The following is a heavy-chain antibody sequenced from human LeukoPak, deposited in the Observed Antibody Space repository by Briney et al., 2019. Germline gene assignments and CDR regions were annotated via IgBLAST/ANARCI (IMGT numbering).Heavy chain of an antibody. CDR1: GFPFANTW. CDR3: ATVIFVYSAFDI. CDR2: IKSKHDGATT. Sequence: GGSLRLSCSASGFPFANTWMTWVRQAPGKGLEWVGRIKSKHDGATTDYAAPVKGRFTISRDDSKNTLYLQMTSLKAEYSAVYFCATVIFVYSAFDIWGQGTVVTVSS. V-gene: IGHV3-15*01. J-gene: IGHJ3*02. D-gene: IGHD3-16*02.